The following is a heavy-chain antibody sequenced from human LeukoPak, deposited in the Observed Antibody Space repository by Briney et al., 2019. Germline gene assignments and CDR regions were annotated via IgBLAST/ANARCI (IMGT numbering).Heavy chain of an antibody. D-gene: IGHD3-22*01. CDR3: ARGRGREVVITTSRRSFWFDS. V-gene: IGHV4-34*01. Sequence: SSETLSLTCAVYGGSFSGYYWSWIRQSPGKGLEWIGEINHRGSTSYKPSLKSRVTISLDTSKNQFSLRLSSVTAADTAVYYCARGRGREVVITTSRRSFWFDSWGQGTLVTVSS. CDR1: GGSFSGYY. J-gene: IGHJ5*01. CDR2: INHRGST.